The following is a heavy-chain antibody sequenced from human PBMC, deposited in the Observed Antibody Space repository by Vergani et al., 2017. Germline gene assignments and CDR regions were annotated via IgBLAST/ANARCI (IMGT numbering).Heavy chain of an antibody. Sequence: QVQLVQSGSELKKPGASVKVSCKASGYTFTSYAVNWVRQAPGQGLEFMGWINTNSGNPTYAPGFTGRFVFSLDTSVSTAYLQISGLKAEDSAVYYCARGRQWRLTEYLYGMDVWGQGTTVTVSS. CDR2: INTNSGNP. V-gene: IGHV7-4-1*02. CDR1: GYTFTSYA. CDR3: ARGRQWRLTEYLYGMDV. D-gene: IGHD6-19*01. J-gene: IGHJ6*02.